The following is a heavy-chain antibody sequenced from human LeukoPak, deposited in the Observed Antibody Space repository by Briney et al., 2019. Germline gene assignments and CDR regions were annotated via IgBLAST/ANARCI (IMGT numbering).Heavy chain of an antibody. D-gene: IGHD1-26*01. V-gene: IGHV4-34*01. CDR1: GGSFSGYY. J-gene: IGHJ2*01. CDR2: INHSGST. Sequence: SETLSLTCAVYGGSFSGYYWSWIRQPPGKGLEWIGEINHSGSTNYNPSLKSRVTISVDTSKNQFSLKLSSVTAADTAVYYCERLWESGYWYFDLWGRGTLVTVSS. CDR3: ERLWESGYWYFDL.